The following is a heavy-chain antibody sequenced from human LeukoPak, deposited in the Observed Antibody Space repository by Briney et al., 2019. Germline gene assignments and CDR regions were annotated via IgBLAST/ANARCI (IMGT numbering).Heavy chain of an antibody. J-gene: IGHJ6*03. CDR1: GGTFSSYD. D-gene: IGHD5-18*01. V-gene: IGHV1-8*03. Sequence: ASVKVSCKASGGTFSSYDINWVRQATGQGLEWMGWMNPNSGNTGYAQKFQGRVTITRNTSISTAYMELSSLRSEDTAVYYCARGEYSYGNYYMDVWGKGTTVTVSS. CDR2: MNPNSGNT. CDR3: ARGEYSYGNYYMDV.